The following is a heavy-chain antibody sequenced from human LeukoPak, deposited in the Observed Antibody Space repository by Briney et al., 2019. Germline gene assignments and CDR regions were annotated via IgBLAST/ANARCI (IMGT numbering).Heavy chain of an antibody. CDR3: AKDRQKLRAVAVAGIFDY. CDR1: GFTFSSYA. J-gene: IGHJ4*02. D-gene: IGHD6-19*01. V-gene: IGHV3-23*01. Sequence: QPGGSLRLSCAASGFTFSSYAMSWVRQAPGKGLEWVSAISGGGDRTFYAESVKGRFTISRDNYKDTVDLQMNSLRAEDTAVYYCAKDRQKLRAVAVAGIFDYWGQGTLVTVSS. CDR2: ISGGGDRT.